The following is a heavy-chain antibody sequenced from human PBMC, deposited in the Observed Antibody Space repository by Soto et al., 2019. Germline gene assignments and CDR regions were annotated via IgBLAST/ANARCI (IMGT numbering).Heavy chain of an antibody. J-gene: IGHJ5*02. CDR3: ARVRRVRGIQSDP. V-gene: IGHV4-31*03. Sequence: SETLSLTCTVSGGSIRTAGYYWGWNRQRPGKGLEWIGYIFYSGATYYKSSLKSRTTLSLDTSKNQFYMNMTSLTAADTAVYFCARVRRVRGIQSDPWGQGTPVTVSS. D-gene: IGHD3-16*01. CDR1: GGSIRTAGYY. CDR2: IFYSGAT.